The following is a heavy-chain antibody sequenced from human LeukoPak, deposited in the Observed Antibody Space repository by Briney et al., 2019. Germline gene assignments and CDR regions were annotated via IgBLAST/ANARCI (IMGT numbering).Heavy chain of an antibody. CDR2: IYSGGST. CDR3: ARDAVTMVRGVSEYYFDY. V-gene: IGHV3-53*01. J-gene: IGHJ4*02. D-gene: IGHD3-10*01. Sequence: GGSLRLSCAASGFTFSSYSMSWVRQAPGKGLEWVSVIYSGGSTYYADSVKGRFTISRDNSKNTLYLQMNSLRAEDTAVYYCARDAVTMVRGVSEYYFDYWGQGTLVTVSS. CDR1: GFTFSSYS.